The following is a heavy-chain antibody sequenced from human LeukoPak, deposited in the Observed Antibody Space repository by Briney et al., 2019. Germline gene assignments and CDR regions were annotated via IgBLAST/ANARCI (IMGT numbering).Heavy chain of an antibody. Sequence: SETLSLTCTVSGGSISSYYWSWIRQPPGKGLEWIGYIYYSGSTNYNPSLKSRVTISVDTSKNQFSLKLSSVTAADTAVYYCAKARISSSWTYYFDYWGQGTLVTVSS. CDR2: IYYSGST. D-gene: IGHD6-13*01. V-gene: IGHV4-59*01. CDR3: AKARISSSWTYYFDY. J-gene: IGHJ4*02. CDR1: GGSISSYY.